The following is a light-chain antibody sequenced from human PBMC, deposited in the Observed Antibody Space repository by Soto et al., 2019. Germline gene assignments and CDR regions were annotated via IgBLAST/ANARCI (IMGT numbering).Light chain of an antibody. J-gene: IGKJ5*01. V-gene: IGKV1-33*01. Sequence: DIQMTQSASSLSASLGDRVTITWQASQNINNYLNWYQQKPGRAPKLLIYDASNLEAGVPSRFRGSGSGTDSTFTISRLQPEDIATYYCQQYENLPTFGQGTRLEIK. CDR1: QNINNY. CDR2: DAS. CDR3: QQYENLPT.